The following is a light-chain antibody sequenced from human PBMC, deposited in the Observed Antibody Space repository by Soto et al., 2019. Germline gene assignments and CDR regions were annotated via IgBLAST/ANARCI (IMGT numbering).Light chain of an antibody. J-gene: IGKJ4*01. V-gene: IGKV3-11*01. CDR3: QQRSSWPPT. CDR1: QSVSNF. Sequence: EIVLTQSPATLSLSPGETATLSCRTSQSVSNFLAWYQQTPGQAPRLLIHHASNRATDIPTRFSGSGSGTDFTLTISSLEPDDFAIYYCQQRSSWPPTFGGGNRVEI. CDR2: HAS.